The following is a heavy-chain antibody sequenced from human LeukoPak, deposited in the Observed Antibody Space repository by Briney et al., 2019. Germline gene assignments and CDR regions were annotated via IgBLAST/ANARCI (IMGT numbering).Heavy chain of an antibody. Sequence: GGSLRLSCAASGFTFSSYAMHWVRQAPGKGLEWVAVISYDGSNKYYADSVKGRFTISRDNSKNTLYLQMNSLRAEDTAVYCCARPLMGVGAPFNYWGQGTLVTVSS. CDR3: ARPLMGVGAPFNY. CDR1: GFTFSSYA. CDR2: ISYDGSNK. J-gene: IGHJ4*02. D-gene: IGHD1-26*01. V-gene: IGHV3-30*01.